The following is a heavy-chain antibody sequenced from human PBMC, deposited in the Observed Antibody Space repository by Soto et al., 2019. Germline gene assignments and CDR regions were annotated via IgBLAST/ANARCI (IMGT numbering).Heavy chain of an antibody. Sequence: VQLLESGGDLVQPGGSLRLSCEASGFTFSTYAMSWVRQAPGTGLEWVSSISGSGGTTDYADSVKGRFTISRDNSQSTLYLQMNSLRTEDTAVYYCAKDPSYWYFDLWGRGTLVAVSS. CDR1: GFTFSTYA. V-gene: IGHV3-23*01. J-gene: IGHJ2*01. CDR2: ISGSGGTT. CDR3: AKDPSYWYFDL.